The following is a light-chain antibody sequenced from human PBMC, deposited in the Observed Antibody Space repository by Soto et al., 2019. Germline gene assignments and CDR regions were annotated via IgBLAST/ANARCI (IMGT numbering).Light chain of an antibody. J-gene: IGKJ1*01. CDR1: QNINNW. CDR2: DAS. V-gene: IGKV1-5*01. Sequence: DIQMTQSPSTLSSSIGDRVTLTCRASQNINNWIDWYQQQPGKAPKFLIYDASTLDSGVPSRFSGSGFGTEFSLTISSLQPDDFGSYYCQHMRTFGQGTKVEMK. CDR3: QHMRT.